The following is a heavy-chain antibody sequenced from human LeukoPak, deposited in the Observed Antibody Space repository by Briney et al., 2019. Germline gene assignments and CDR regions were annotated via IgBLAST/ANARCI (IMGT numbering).Heavy chain of an antibody. CDR1: GFTFSAYA. J-gene: IGHJ4*02. Sequence: GGSLRLSCEASGFTFSAYAMHWVRQAPGKGLVWVSRTNRDDSDTSYADSVKGRFTISRDKAKSTLYLQMNSLRVEDTAVYYCARSANYFDTSGQDYWGQGTLVTVSS. CDR3: ARSANYFDTSGQDY. CDR2: TNRDDSDT. V-gene: IGHV3-74*01. D-gene: IGHD3-22*01.